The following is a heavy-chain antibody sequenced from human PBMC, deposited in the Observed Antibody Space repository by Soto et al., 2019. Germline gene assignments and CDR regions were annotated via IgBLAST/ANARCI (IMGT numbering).Heavy chain of an antibody. CDR2: INHSGST. J-gene: IGHJ3*02. D-gene: IGHD3-22*01. CDR1: GGSFSGYY. V-gene: IGHV4-34*01. Sequence: LTCAVYGGSFSGYYWSWIRQPPGKGLEWIGEINHSGSTNYNPSLKSRVTISVDTSKNQFSLKLSSVTAADTAVYYCARGGGYYSGRAFGIWGQGTMVTVSS. CDR3: ARGGGYYSGRAFGI.